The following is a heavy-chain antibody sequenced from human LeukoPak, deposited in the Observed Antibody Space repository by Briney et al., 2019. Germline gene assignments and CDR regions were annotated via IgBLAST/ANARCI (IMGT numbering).Heavy chain of an antibody. V-gene: IGHV1-8*01. CDR3: ARGPIRRVRGVIISGYYYYYYMDV. D-gene: IGHD3-10*01. CDR1: GYTFTSYD. J-gene: IGHJ6*03. Sequence: ASVKVSCKASGYTFTSYDINWVRQATGQGLEWMGWMNPNSGNTGYAQKFQGRVTMTRNTSISTAYMELSSLRSEDTAVYYCARGPIRRVRGVIISGYYYYYYMDVWGKGTTVTVSS. CDR2: MNPNSGNT.